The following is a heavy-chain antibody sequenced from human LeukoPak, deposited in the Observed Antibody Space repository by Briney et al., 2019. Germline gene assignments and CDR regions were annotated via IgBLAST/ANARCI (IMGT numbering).Heavy chain of an antibody. CDR2: TYYRSKWYN. Sequence: SQTLSLTCAISGDSVSSNSAAWNWIRQSPSRGLEWLGRTYYRSKWYNDYAVSVKSRITINPDTSKNQFSLQLNSVTPEDTAVYYCARDKRGYYYGSGLNWFDPRGQGTLVTVSS. CDR3: ARDKRGYYYGSGLNWFDP. V-gene: IGHV6-1*01. D-gene: IGHD3-10*01. CDR1: GDSVSSNSAA. J-gene: IGHJ5*02.